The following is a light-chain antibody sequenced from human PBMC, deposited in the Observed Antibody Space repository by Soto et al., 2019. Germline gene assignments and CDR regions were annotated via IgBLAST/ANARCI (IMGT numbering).Light chain of an antibody. CDR3: QQVNNYPLT. J-gene: IGKJ2*01. CDR1: QGISSH. Sequence: DIQLTQSPSFLSASVGDRVTITCRASQGISSHLAWYQQKPGKAPKLLLYGASTLQGGVPLRFSGTGSGTEFTLTVSSLQPEDFATYYCQQVNNYPLTFGQGTKLEIK. V-gene: IGKV1-9*01. CDR2: GAS.